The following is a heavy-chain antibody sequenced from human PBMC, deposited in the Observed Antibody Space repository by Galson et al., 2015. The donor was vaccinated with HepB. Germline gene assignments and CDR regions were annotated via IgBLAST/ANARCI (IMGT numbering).Heavy chain of an antibody. V-gene: IGHV1-69*13. CDR3: ARALGAARPDLLYYYYMDV. CDR1: GGTFSSYA. Sequence: SVKVSCKASGGTFSSYAISWVRQAPGQGLEWMGGIIPIFGTANYAQKFQGRVTITADESTSTAYMELSSLRSEDTAVYYCARALGAARPDLLYYYYMDVWGKGTTVTVSS. CDR2: IIPIFGTA. D-gene: IGHD6-6*01. J-gene: IGHJ6*03.